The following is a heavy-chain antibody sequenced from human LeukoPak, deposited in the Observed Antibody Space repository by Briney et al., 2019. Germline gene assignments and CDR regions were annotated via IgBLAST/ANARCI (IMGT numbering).Heavy chain of an antibody. J-gene: IGHJ4*02. CDR3: ARTLYYYESGGLSALDQ. CDR1: GGSISNYY. D-gene: IGHD3-22*01. V-gene: IGHV4-59*12. CDR2: LYYSGST. Sequence: PSETLSLTCTVSGGSISNYYWSWIRQPPGKGLEWIGSLYYSGSTNYIPSLKSRMSTSVDTIKNQFSLKLNSVTAADTAVYYCARTLYYYESGGLSALDQWGQGTLVTVSS.